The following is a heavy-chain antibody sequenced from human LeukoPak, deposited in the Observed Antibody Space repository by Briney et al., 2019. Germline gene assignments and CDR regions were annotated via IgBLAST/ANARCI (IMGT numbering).Heavy chain of an antibody. CDR2: ISPYIANT. CDR3: ARARGDIVVVPVALNWIDP. J-gene: IGHJ5*02. CDR1: GYTFTSYG. D-gene: IGHD2-2*01. Sequence: ASVKVSCKASGYTFTSYGIIWVRQAPGQGLEWMGWISPYIANTNYAQKVQGRVSMTTDTSTSTAYMELRSLRSDDTAVYYCARARGDIVVVPVALNWIDPWGQGTLVTVSS. V-gene: IGHV1-18*01.